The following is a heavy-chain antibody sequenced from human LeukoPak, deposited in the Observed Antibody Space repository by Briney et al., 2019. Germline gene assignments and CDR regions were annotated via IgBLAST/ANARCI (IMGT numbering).Heavy chain of an antibody. CDR2: FDPEDGET. J-gene: IGHJ5*02. Sequence: ASVKVSCKVSGYTLTELSMHWVRQAPGKGLEWMGGFDPEDGETIYAQKSQGRVTMTEDTSTDTAYMELSSLRSEDTAVYYCATVLGDYGDMGLNWFDPWGQGTLVTVSS. V-gene: IGHV1-24*01. CDR1: GYTLTELS. CDR3: ATVLGDYGDMGLNWFDP. D-gene: IGHD4-17*01.